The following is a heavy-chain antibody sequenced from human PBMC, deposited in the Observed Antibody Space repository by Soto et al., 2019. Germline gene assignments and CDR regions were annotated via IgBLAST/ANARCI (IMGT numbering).Heavy chain of an antibody. CDR3: ARDDCSGGRCYPDY. J-gene: IGHJ4*02. V-gene: IGHV3-33*01. CDR2: IWYDGSNK. CDR1: GFSFSTYG. Sequence: QVQLVESGGGVAQPGRSLRLSCAASGFSFSTYGMHWVRQAPGKGLEWVEVIWYDGSNKYYADSVKGRFTISRDNSKNTLYLQMNSLRAEDTAVYYCARDDCSGGRCYPDYWGQGTLVIVSS. D-gene: IGHD2-15*01.